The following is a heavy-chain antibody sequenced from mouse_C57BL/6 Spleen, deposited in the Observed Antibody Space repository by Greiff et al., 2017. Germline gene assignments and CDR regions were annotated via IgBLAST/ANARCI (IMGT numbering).Heavy chain of an antibody. CDR1: GFTFSSYA. CDR3: ARGWYSTTVAPFAY. Sequence: DVHLVESGGGLVKPGGSLKLSCAASGFTFSSYAMSWVRQTPEKRLEGVATSSDGGSYTYYPDNVKGRFTIYRDNAKNNLYLQMSQQKSEDTAMYYCARGWYSTTVAPFAYWGQGTLVTGSA. V-gene: IGHV5-4*01. CDR2: SSDGGSYT. D-gene: IGHD1-1*01. J-gene: IGHJ3*01.